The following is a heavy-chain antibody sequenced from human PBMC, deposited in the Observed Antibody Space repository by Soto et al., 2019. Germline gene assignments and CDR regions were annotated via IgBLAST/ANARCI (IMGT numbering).Heavy chain of an antibody. CDR1: GNGFTSYG. Sequence: GESLTTCCKVSGNGFTSYGIVWVLQMPGKGLESMGIIYPGDSDTRYSPSFQGQVTISADKSISTAYLQWSSLKASDTAMYYCARQISPVDWNYDKPMYNWFDPWGQGTLVTVSS. J-gene: IGHJ5*02. CDR2: IYPGDSDT. D-gene: IGHD1-7*01. V-gene: IGHV5-51*01. CDR3: ARQISPVDWNYDKPMYNWFDP.